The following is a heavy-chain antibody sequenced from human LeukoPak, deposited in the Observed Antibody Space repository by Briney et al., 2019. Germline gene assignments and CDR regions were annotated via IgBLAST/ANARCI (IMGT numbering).Heavy chain of an antibody. CDR2: ISSGSSYI. CDR1: GFTFSSYS. J-gene: IGHJ6*03. D-gene: IGHD5-12*01. CDR3: ACTSGYDFSSYYYYYMDV. Sequence: TGGSLRLSCAASGFTFSSYSMNWVRQAPGKGLEWVSSISSGSSYIYYADSVKGRFTISRDNAKNSLYLQMNSLSAEDTAVYYCACTSGYDFSSYYYYYMDVWGKGTTVTASS. V-gene: IGHV3-21*01.